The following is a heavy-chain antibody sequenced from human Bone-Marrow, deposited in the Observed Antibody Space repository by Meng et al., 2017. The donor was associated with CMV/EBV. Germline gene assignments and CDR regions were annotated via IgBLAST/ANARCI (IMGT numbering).Heavy chain of an antibody. CDR1: GGSISDYY. CDR2: IYISGST. CDR3: ARGVNILSGYYYFEN. J-gene: IGHJ4*02. Sequence: VSGGSISDYYWNWSRQPAGKGLEWIGRIYISGSTKYNPSLRSRLTLSVDTSKNQFSLKLSSVTAADTAVYYCARGVNILSGYYYFENWGQGILVTVSS. V-gene: IGHV4-4*07. D-gene: IGHD3-9*01.